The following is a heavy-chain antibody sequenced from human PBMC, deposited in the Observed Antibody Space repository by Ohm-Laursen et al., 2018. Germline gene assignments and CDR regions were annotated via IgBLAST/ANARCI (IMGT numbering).Heavy chain of an antibody. CDR1: GFTFTNAW. V-gene: IGHV3-15*01. J-gene: IGHJ4*02. CDR3: VRGYTSSWSNYFDY. CDR2: IKSKSDGGTT. Sequence: SLRLSCTASGFTFTNAWMSWVRQAPGKGLEWVALIKSKSDGGTTHYAAPVKGRFTISREDSKNTLYLQMSNLRAEDTAVYYCVRGYTSSWSNYFDYWGQGTLVTISS. D-gene: IGHD6-13*01.